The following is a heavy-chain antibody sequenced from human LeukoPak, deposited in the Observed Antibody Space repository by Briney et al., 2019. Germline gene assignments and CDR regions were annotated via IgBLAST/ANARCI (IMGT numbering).Heavy chain of an antibody. CDR1: GGSFSGYY. CDR2: INHSGST. D-gene: IGHD1-26*01. Sequence: SETLSLTCAVYGGSFSGYYWSWIRQPPGKGLEWIGEINHSGSTNYNPSLKSRVTMSVDTSKNQFSLKLSSVTAADTAVYYCARGTVGATPRYYYYYMGVWGKGTTVTISS. CDR3: ARGTVGATPRYYYYYMGV. V-gene: IGHV4-34*01. J-gene: IGHJ6*03.